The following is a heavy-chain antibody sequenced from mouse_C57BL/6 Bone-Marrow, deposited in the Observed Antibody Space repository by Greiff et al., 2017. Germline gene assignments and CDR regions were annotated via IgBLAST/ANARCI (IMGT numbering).Heavy chain of an antibody. V-gene: IGHV14-3*01. J-gene: IGHJ2*01. CDR2: IDPANGNT. CDR3: ARTLHYYDSSPLFDY. D-gene: IGHD1-1*01. Sequence: VQLQQSVAELVRPGASVKLSCTASGFNIKNTYMHWVKQRPEQGLEWIGRIDPANGNTKYAPKFQGKATITADTSSNTAYLQLSSLTSEDTAIXYCARTLHYYDSSPLFDYWGQGTTLTVSS. CDR1: GFNIKNTY.